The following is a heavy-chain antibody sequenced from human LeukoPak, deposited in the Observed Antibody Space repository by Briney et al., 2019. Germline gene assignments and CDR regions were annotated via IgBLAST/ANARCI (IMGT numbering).Heavy chain of an antibody. CDR3: AKFLTGFWSPFDY. D-gene: IGHD1-14*01. Sequence: GGSLRLSCAASGFTFSSYAMHWVRQAPGKGLEWVAVISYDGSNKYYADSVKGRFTISRDNSKNTLYLQMNSLRAEDTAVYYCAKFLTGFWSPFDYWGQGTLVTVSS. J-gene: IGHJ4*02. CDR1: GFTFSSYA. CDR2: ISYDGSNK. V-gene: IGHV3-30-3*02.